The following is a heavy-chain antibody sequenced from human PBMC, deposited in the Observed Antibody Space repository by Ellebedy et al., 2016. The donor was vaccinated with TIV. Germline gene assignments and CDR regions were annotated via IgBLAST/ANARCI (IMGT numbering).Heavy chain of an antibody. CDR1: GGAFSNYA. CDR3: ARHSGYHAISYFAY. CDR2: IIDMFGTA. Sequence: ASVKVSCKASGGAFSNYAFSWVRQAPGQGLEWMGGIIDMFGTASYTQKFLGRVTITADEFTSTAYMELSSLRSEDTAVYYCARHSGYHAISYFAYWGQGTLVTVSS. V-gene: IGHV1-69*13. D-gene: IGHD5-12*01. J-gene: IGHJ4*02.